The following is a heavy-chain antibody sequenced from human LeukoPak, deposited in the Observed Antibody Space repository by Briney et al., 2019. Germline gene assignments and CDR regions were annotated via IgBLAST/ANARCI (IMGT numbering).Heavy chain of an antibody. J-gene: IGHJ4*02. CDR2: IIPILGIA. V-gene: IGHV1-69*04. Sequence: SVKVSCKASGGTFSSYAISWVRQAPGQGLEWMGRIIPILGIANYAQKFQGRVTITADKSTSTAYMELSSLRSEDTAVYYSARDSLGQQLVLFDYWGQGTLVTVSS. CDR1: GGTFSSYA. D-gene: IGHD6-6*01. CDR3: ARDSLGQQLVLFDY.